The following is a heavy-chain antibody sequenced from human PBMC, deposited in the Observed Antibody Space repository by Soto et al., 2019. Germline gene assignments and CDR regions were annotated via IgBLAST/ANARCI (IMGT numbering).Heavy chain of an antibody. Sequence: GGSLRLSCVASGFTFSSYAMSWVRQAPGKGLEWVSAISGSGGSTYYADSVKGRFTISRDNSKNTLYLQMNSLRAEDTAVYYCAKDGYSSGWPNYYGMDVWGQGTTVTVSS. CDR1: GFTFSSYA. V-gene: IGHV3-23*01. CDR3: AKDGYSSGWPNYYGMDV. D-gene: IGHD6-19*01. CDR2: ISGSGGST. J-gene: IGHJ6*02.